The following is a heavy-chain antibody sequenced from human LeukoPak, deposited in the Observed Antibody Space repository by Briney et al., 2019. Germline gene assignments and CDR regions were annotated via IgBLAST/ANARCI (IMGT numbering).Heavy chain of an antibody. CDR1: GFTFSNAW. CDR3: TTDSYDYVWGSYRYTDY. J-gene: IGHJ4*02. CDR2: IKSKTDGGTT. Sequence: GSLRLSCAASGFTFSNAWMSWVRQAPGKGLEWVGRIKSKTDGGTTDYAAPVKGRFTISRDDSKNTLYLQMNSLKTEDTAVYYCTTDSYDYVWGSYRYTDYWGQGTLVTVSS. D-gene: IGHD3-16*02. V-gene: IGHV3-15*01.